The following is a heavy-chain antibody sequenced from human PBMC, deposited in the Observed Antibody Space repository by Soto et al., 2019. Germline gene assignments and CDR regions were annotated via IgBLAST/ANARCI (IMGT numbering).Heavy chain of an antibody. CDR3: ARNMGFIVNIAVAGTGFDY. CDR2: ISAYNGNT. CDR1: GYTFTSYG. J-gene: IGHJ4*02. V-gene: IGHV1-18*01. Sequence: QVQLVQSGAEVKKPGASVKVSCKASGYTFTSYGISWVRQAPGQGLEWMGWISAYNGNTNYAQKLQGRVTMTTDTSTSTAYMELRSLRSDDTAVYYCARNMGFIVNIAVAGTGFDYWGQGTLVTVSS. D-gene: IGHD6-19*01.